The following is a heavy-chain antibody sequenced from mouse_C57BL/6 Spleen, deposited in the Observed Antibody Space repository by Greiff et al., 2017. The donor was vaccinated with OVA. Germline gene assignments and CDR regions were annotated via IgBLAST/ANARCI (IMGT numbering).Heavy chain of an antibody. Sequence: VQLQQSGPELVKPGASVKISCKTSGYAFSSSWMNWVKQRPGKGLEWIGRIYPGDGDTNHNGKFKGKASLAAGKDSSPAYMQLSRLTSEGSAVYYCARGISMVVAADGYLDVWGTGTTVTVAT. CDR3: ARGISMVVAADGYLDV. J-gene: IGHJ1*03. CDR1: GYAFSSSW. D-gene: IGHD1-1*01. CDR2: IYPGDGDT. V-gene: IGHV1-82*01.